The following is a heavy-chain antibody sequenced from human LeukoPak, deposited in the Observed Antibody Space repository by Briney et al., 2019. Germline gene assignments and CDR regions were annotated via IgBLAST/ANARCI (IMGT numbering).Heavy chain of an antibody. V-gene: IGHV1-2*02. CDR1: GYTFTSYY. CDR3: ARAPEALWFGEFNPERPDY. Sequence: ASVKVSCKTSGYTFTSYYMNWVRQAPGQELVWMGWINPNSGCTNYAQKFQGRVTMTTDTYISTASMELSRLRSDENTVYYCARAPEALWFGEFNPERPDYWGQGPLVSVSS. J-gene: IGHJ4*02. D-gene: IGHD3-10*01. CDR2: INPNSGCT.